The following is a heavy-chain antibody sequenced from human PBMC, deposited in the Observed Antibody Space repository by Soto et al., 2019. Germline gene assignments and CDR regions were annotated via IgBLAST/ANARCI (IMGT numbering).Heavy chain of an antibody. J-gene: IGHJ4*02. Sequence: PGGSLRLSCAASGFTFSSYAMIRVRQAPGKGLEWVSSISRSSTSISYTESVKGRFTISRDNSQNSLYLQMNSLRADDTAVYYCARDAVSSSWFDYWGQGALVTVSS. CDR2: ISRSSTSI. D-gene: IGHD6-13*01. CDR1: GFTFSSYA. CDR3: ARDAVSSSWFDY. V-gene: IGHV3-21*01.